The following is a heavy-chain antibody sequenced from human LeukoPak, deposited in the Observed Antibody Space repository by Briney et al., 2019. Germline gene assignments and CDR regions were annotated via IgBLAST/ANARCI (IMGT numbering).Heavy chain of an antibody. CDR1: GFTFSDYY. Sequence: GGSLRLSCAASGFTFSDYYMSWIRQAPGKGLEWVSYISSSGSTIHYADSVKGRFTISRDNAKNSLYLQMNSLRAEDTAFYYCARAAHDYTVYPHRPLDLDYWGQGTLVTVSS. CDR2: ISSSGSTI. D-gene: IGHD2-2*02. J-gene: IGHJ4*02. V-gene: IGHV3-11*04. CDR3: ARAAHDYTVYPHRPLDLDY.